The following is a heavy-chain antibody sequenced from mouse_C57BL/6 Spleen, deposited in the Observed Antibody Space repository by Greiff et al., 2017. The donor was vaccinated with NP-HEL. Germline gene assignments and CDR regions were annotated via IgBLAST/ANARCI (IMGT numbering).Heavy chain of an antibody. D-gene: IGHD2-4*01. CDR3: TTYYDYGEAY. V-gene: IGHV14-4*01. Sequence: VQLKESGSELVRPGASVKLSCTASGFNIKDDYMHWVKQRPEQGLEWIGWIDPENGDTEYASKFQGKATITADTSSNTAYLQLSSLTSEDTAVYYCTTYYDYGEAYWGQGTLVTVSA. CDR1: GFNIKDDY. J-gene: IGHJ3*01. CDR2: IDPENGDT.